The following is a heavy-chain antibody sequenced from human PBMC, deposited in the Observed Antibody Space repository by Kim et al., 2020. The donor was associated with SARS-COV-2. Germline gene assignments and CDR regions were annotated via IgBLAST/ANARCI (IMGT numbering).Heavy chain of an antibody. V-gene: IGHV1-8*01. Sequence: GYEQKCQGRVTMTRNTSLSTAYMELSSLRSEDTAVYYCARADILTGNGMDVWGQGTTVTVSS. CDR3: ARADILTGNGMDV. D-gene: IGHD3-9*01. J-gene: IGHJ6*02.